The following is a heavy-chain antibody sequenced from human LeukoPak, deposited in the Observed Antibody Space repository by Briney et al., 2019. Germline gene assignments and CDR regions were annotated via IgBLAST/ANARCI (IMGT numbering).Heavy chain of an antibody. D-gene: IGHD6-13*01. CDR3: AKAVRLYSCTPDY. CDR2: ISWNSGSI. Sequence: PGGSLRLSCAASGFTFDDYAMHWVRQAPVKGLEWVSGISWNSGSIGYADSVKGRFTISRDNAKNSLYLQMNSLRAEDTALYYCAKAVRLYSCTPDYWGQGTLVTVSS. V-gene: IGHV3-9*01. J-gene: IGHJ4*02. CDR1: GFTFDDYA.